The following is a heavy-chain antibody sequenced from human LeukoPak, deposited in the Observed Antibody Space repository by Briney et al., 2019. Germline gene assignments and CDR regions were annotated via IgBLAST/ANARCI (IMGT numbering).Heavy chain of an antibody. D-gene: IGHD1-26*01. J-gene: IGHJ3*02. CDR1: GYTFTGYY. CDR2: INPNSGGT. V-gene: IGHV1-2*02. Sequence: ASVKVSCKASGYTFTGYYMHWVRQAPGQGLEWMGWINPNSGGTNYAQKFQGRVTMTRDTSISTAYMELSRLRSDDTAVYYCARSREWEPDDAFDIWGQGTMVTVSS. CDR3: ARSREWEPDDAFDI.